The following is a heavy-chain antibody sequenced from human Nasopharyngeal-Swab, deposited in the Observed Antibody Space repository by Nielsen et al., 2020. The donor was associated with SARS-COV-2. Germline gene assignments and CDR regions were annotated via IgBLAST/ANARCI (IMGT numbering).Heavy chain of an antibody. CDR2: TYYRSKWYN. V-gene: IGHV6-1*01. Sequence: SQPLSLTCAISGDRVSSSSAAWNWIRQSPSRGLEWLGRTYYRSKWYNDYAVSVKSRITINPDTSKNQFSLHLNSVTPEDTAVYYCARARGAYGDYYYYYYTDVWGKGTTVTVSS. CDR3: ARARGAYGDYYYYYYTDV. J-gene: IGHJ6*03. D-gene: IGHD4-17*01. CDR1: GDRVSSSSAA.